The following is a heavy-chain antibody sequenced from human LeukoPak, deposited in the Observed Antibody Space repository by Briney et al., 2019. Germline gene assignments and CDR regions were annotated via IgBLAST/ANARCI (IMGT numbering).Heavy chain of an antibody. D-gene: IGHD2-15*01. CDR2: IYYSGST. Sequence: PSETLSLTCTVSGGSISSHYWSWIRQSPGKGLEWIGYIYYSGSTNYNPSLKSRVTMSVDTSKNQFSLKLSSVAAADTAVYYCAVAFGMVLDASDIWGQGTMVTVSS. CDR1: GGSISSHY. J-gene: IGHJ3*02. V-gene: IGHV4-59*11. CDR3: AVAFGMVLDASDI.